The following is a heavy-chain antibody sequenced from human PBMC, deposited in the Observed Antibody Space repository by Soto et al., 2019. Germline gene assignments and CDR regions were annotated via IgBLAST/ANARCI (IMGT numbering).Heavy chain of an antibody. D-gene: IGHD2-15*01. V-gene: IGHV4-34*01. Sequence: QVQLQQWGAGLLKPSATLSLTCDVSGGSFSGYYWSWIRQPPGKGLEWIGEINHSRSTNYNPPLKGRVTIAVDTSKNQFSLKLSSVTAADTTFYYCARYGYVVVVAAHKPTWVDPWGQGTLVTVSS. CDR1: GGSFSGYY. J-gene: IGHJ5*02. CDR2: INHSRST. CDR3: ARYGYVVVVAAHKPTWVDP.